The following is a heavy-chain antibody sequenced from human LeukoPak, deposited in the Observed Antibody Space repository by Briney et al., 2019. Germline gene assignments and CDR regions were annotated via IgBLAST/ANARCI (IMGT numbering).Heavy chain of an antibody. CDR2: ISYDGSNK. J-gene: IGHJ4*02. CDR3: AGTISLKGSPFDY. CDR1: GFTFSSYA. Sequence: PGRSLRLSCAASGFTFSSYAMHWVRQAPGKGLEWVAVISYDGSNKYYADSVKGRFTISRDNSKNTLYLQMNSLRAEDTAVYYCAGTISLKGSPFDYWGQGTLVTVSS. D-gene: IGHD1-1*01. V-gene: IGHV3-30-3*01.